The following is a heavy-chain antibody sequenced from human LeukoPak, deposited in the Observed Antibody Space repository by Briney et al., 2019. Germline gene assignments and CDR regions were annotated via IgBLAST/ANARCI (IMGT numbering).Heavy chain of an antibody. J-gene: IGHJ4*02. D-gene: IGHD5-12*01. CDR3: AEGGGGYEAAYYFDY. V-gene: IGHV1-69*01. CDR2: IIPIFGAA. CDR1: GGTLSSYA. Sequence: GASVKVSCKASGGTLSSYAISWVRQAPGQGLEWMGGIIPIFGAANYAQKFQGRVTITADESTSTAYMELSSLRSEDTAVYYCAEGGGGYEAAYYFDYWGQGTLVTVSS.